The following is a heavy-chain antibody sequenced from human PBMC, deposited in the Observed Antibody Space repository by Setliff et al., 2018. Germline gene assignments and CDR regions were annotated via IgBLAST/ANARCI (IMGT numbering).Heavy chain of an antibody. CDR2: IYTGGST. CDR3: ARDVWGAGTGWFDP. D-gene: IGHD1-1*01. Sequence: PSETLSLTCIVSGVSVSRHYWSWIRQPPGKTLEWIGYIYTGGSTTYNPSLKSRVTLSLDTSKNHLSLNLTSVTAADTAVYYCARDVWGAGTGWFDPWAWGSWSPSPQ. J-gene: IGHJ5*02. CDR1: GVSVSRHY. V-gene: IGHV4-4*08.